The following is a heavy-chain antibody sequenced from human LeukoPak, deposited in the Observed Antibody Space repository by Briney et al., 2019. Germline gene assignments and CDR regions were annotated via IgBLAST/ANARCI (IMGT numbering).Heavy chain of an antibody. J-gene: IGHJ2*01. CDR1: GGSISSYY. D-gene: IGHD6-6*01. Sequence: SETLSLTCTVSGGSISSYYWSWIRQPAGKGLEWIGRIYTSGSTNYNPSLKSRVTMSVDTSKNQFSLKLSSVTAADTAVYYCARVNWVGSSSSRSWYFDLWGRGTLVTVSS. V-gene: IGHV4-4*07. CDR2: IYTSGST. CDR3: ARVNWVGSSSSRSWYFDL.